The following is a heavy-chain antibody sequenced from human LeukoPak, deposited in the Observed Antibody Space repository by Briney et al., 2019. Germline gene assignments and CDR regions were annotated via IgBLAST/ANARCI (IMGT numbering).Heavy chain of an antibody. Sequence: ASVAVSFTASGYAFTSYGICWVRQAPRQGREWMGWINAYNGNTNYAQKLQGRITITTDTSTSTAYMELRSLRSDDTAVYYGARDRPSIAARPSRAGDYWGQGTLVTVSS. D-gene: IGHD6-6*01. CDR1: GYAFTSYG. J-gene: IGHJ4*02. V-gene: IGHV1-18*01. CDR2: INAYNGNT. CDR3: ARDRPSIAARPSRAGDY.